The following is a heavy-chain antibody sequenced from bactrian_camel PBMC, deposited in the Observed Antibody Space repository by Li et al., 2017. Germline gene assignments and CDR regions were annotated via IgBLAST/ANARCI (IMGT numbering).Heavy chain of an antibody. CDR3: AADPLRVMVVTALLEFLASRPLVS. V-gene: IGHV3-2*01. J-gene: IGHJ6*01. CDR2: FYMLNSRT. CDR1: RDSNSSPC. Sequence: HVQLVESGGGSVQVGGSLRLSCLIPRDSNSSPCMGWSRQGPGKEREGVATFYMLNSRTSYADSVKGRFTISLDESTMTVYLQMDNLKPEDTAMYYCAADPLRVMVVTALLEFLASRPLVSGARGPRSPSP. D-gene: IGHD2*01.